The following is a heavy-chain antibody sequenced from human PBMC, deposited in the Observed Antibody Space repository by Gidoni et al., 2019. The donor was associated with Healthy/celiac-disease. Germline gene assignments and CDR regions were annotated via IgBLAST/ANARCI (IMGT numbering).Heavy chain of an antibody. CDR2: ISYDGSNK. J-gene: IGHJ4*02. Sequence: QVQLVESGGGVVQPGRSLRLSCAASGFTFSSYAMPWVRQAPGKGLEWVAVISYDGSNKNYADSVKGRFTISRDNSKNTLYLQMNSLRAEDTAVYYCARTDILTEGWSLDYWGQGTLVTVSS. CDR1: GFTFSSYA. D-gene: IGHD3-9*01. CDR3: ARTDILTEGWSLDY. V-gene: IGHV3-30-3*01.